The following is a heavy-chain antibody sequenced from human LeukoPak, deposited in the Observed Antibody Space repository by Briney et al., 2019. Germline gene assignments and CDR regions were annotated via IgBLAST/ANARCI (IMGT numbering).Heavy chain of an antibody. V-gene: IGHV3-74*01. D-gene: IGHD2-15*01. CDR1: GFTFSTYW. CDR3: AKSRRAYCSGGSCFGLWDY. J-gene: IGHJ4*02. CDR2: INSDESST. Sequence: QPGGSLRLSCAASGFTFSTYWMHWVRQAPGKGLVWVSRINSDESSTTYADSVKGRFTISRDNAKDTLYLQMNSLRAEDTAVYYCAKSRRAYCSGGSCFGLWDYWGQGTLVTVSS.